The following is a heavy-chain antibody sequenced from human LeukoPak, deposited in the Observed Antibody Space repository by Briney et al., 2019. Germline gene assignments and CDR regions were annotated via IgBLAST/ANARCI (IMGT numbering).Heavy chain of an antibody. CDR1: GGSITNTNY. CDR3: AREGGPYRPLDY. J-gene: IGHJ4*02. Sequence: PSESLSLTCGVSGGSITNTNYWTWVRQPPGKGLEWIGEVNLQGSTNYNPSLMGRVAISVDKSENHISLQLTSVTAADTAVYYCAREGGPYRPLDYSGQGTLVTVSS. V-gene: IGHV4-4*02. CDR2: VNLQGST.